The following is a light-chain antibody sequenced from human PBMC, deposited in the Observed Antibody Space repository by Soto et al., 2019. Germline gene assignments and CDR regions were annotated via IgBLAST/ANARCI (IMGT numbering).Light chain of an antibody. Sequence: EIVMTQSPATLSVSPGERATLSCRASQSVSSNLAWYQQKPGQAPRLLIYGASTRATGIPARFSGSGSGTEFTLTISSLQSEDFAVYYCQQYNNLPNFGGGTKVEIK. V-gene: IGKV3D-15*01. CDR3: QQYNNLPN. CDR1: QSVSSN. J-gene: IGKJ4*01. CDR2: GAS.